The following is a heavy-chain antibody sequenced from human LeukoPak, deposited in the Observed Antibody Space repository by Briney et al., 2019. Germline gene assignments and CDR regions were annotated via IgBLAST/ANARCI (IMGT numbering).Heavy chain of an antibody. J-gene: IGHJ4*02. Sequence: PSVKVSCKASGYTFTGYYMHWVRQAPGQGLEWMGWINPNSGGTNYAQKFQGRVTMTRDTSISTAYMGLSRLRSDDTAVYYGASRGIAVPNFDYWGQGTLVTVSS. CDR1: GYTFTGYY. V-gene: IGHV1-2*02. CDR2: INPNSGGT. CDR3: ASRGIAVPNFDY. D-gene: IGHD6-13*01.